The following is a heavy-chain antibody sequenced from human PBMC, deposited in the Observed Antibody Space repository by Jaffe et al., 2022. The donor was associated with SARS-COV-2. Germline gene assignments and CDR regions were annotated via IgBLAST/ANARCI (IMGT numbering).Heavy chain of an antibody. D-gene: IGHD3-22*01. CDR1: GFTFSSYA. CDR3: AREMIVVALDY. V-gene: IGHV3-30-3*01. Sequence: QVQLVESGGGVVQPGRSLRLSCAASGFTFSSYAMHWVRQAPGKGLEWVAVISYDGSNKYYADSVKGRFTISRDNSKNTLYLQMNSLRAEDTAVYYCAREMIVVALDYWGQGTLVTVSS. J-gene: IGHJ4*02. CDR2: ISYDGSNK.